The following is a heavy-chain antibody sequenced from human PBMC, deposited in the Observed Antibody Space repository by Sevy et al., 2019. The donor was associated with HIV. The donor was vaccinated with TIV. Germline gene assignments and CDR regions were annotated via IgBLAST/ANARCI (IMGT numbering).Heavy chain of an antibody. CDR3: VKEATAHRKIRFCFGDNCFYNWFDI. J-gene: IGHJ5*02. D-gene: IGHD1-1*01. CDR2: VSDDGIKD. CDR1: EFTFSDYA. Sequence: GGSLRLSCTASEFTFSDYAMHRVRQTPGKGLEWVAIVSDDGIKDDYADSVKGRFAISRDNSRNTLYLQMNSLTPDDTAVYFCVKEATAHRKIRFCFGDNCFYNWFDIWGQGVLVTVSS. V-gene: IGHV3-30*09.